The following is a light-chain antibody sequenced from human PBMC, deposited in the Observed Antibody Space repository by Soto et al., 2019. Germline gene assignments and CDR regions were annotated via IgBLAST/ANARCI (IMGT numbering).Light chain of an antibody. V-gene: IGKV3-20*01. CDR3: QQYGRTPLT. CDR2: DAS. Sequence: EIVLTQSPYSLSLSPGERANVSCRASQSVSSNYLAWYQQKPGQAPRFLIYDASSRATGIPDRFSGSGSGTDITLTISRLEPEDFAVYYCQQYGRTPLTFGGGTKVEIK. CDR1: QSVSSNY. J-gene: IGKJ4*01.